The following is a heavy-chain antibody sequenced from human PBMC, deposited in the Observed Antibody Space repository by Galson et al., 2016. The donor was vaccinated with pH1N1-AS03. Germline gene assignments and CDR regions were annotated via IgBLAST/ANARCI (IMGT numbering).Heavy chain of an antibody. D-gene: IGHD2-15*01. V-gene: IGHV3-23*01. J-gene: IGHJ4*02. Sequence: SLRLSCAASGFTFGSFAMSWVRQAPGKGLEWVSAISGSGNNTYYGDSVKGRLTISRDNSKNMLYLQMNSLRAEDTAVYYCAKDKGLGGGSCDQYWGQGTPVTVSS. CDR1: GFTFGSFA. CDR2: ISGSGNNT. CDR3: AKDKGLGGGSCDQY.